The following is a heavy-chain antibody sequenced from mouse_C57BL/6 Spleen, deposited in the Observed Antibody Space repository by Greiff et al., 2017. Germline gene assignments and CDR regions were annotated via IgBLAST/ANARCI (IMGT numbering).Heavy chain of an antibody. D-gene: IGHD1-1*01. CDR1: GYNFTSYW. J-gene: IGHJ4*01. V-gene: IGHV1-55*01. Sequence: QVQLQQPGAELVKPGASVKMSCKASGYNFTSYWITWVKQRPGQGLEWIGDIYPGSGSTNYNEKFKSKATLTVDTSSSTAYMQLSSLTSEDSAVYYCARDYGSSYVAMDYWGQGTSVTVSS. CDR2: IYPGSGST. CDR3: ARDYGSSYVAMDY.